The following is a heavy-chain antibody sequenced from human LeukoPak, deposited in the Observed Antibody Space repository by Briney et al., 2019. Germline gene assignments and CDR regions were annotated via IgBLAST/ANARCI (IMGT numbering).Heavy chain of an antibody. J-gene: IGHJ4*02. V-gene: IGHV3-74*01. CDR1: GLTFSSHW. CDR3: ALAPGWDLSPMVRHFDS. D-gene: IGHD1-26*01. Sequence: PGGSLRLSCAASGLTFSSHWMHWVRQAPGKGLVWVSRITNDGSSTTYADSVKGRFTISRDNSKNTLYLQMNSLRAEDTAVYYCALAPGWDLSPMVRHFDSWGQGTLVTVSS. CDR2: ITNDGSST.